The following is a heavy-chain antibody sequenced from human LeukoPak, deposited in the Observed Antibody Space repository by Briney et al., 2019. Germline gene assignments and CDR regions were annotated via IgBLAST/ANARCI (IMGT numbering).Heavy chain of an antibody. J-gene: IGHJ4*02. CDR2: ISGSGGST. CDR3: AKDTAMVTFFDY. Sequence: GGSLRLSCAASGFTFSSYAMHWVRQAPGKGLEWVSAISGSGGSTYYADSVKGRFTISRDNSKNTLYLQMNSLRAEDTAVYYCAKDTAMVTFFDYWGQGTLVTVSS. V-gene: IGHV3-23*01. CDR1: GFTFSSYA. D-gene: IGHD5-18*01.